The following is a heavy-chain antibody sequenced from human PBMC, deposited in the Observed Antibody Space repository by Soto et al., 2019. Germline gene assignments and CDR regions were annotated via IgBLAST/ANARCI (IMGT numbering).Heavy chain of an antibody. CDR1: GFTFSSYG. CDR2: IWYDGSNK. V-gene: IGHV3-33*01. Sequence: PGGSLRVSCAASGFTFSSYGMHWGRQAPGKGLEWMAVIWYDGSNKYYADSVKGRFTISRDNSKNTLYLQMNSLRAEDTAVYYCARRGDMDYYYYGMDVWGQGTTVTVCS. CDR3: ARRGDMDYYYYGMDV. J-gene: IGHJ6*02.